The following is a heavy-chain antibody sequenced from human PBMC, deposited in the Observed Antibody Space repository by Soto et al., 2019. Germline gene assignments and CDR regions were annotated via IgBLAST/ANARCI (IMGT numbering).Heavy chain of an antibody. D-gene: IGHD3-16*01. CDR2: ISRTGDSA. Sequence: PGGSLRLSCAASGFSFSDYAMSWVRQAPGKGLEWVSSISRTGDSAYYADSVKGRFAISRDRSKNRLSLQMNSLRVEDTAVYYCARGPPFHWGQGTLVTVSS. V-gene: IGHV3-23*01. CDR3: ARGPPFH. J-gene: IGHJ4*02. CDR1: GFSFSDYA.